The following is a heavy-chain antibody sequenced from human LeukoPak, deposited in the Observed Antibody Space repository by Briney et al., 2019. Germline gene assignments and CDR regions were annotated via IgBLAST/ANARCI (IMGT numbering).Heavy chain of an antibody. Sequence: PGGSLRLSCAASGFSFSSYGMHWVRQAPGKGLEWVAIIWSDGSNKYYADSVKGRLTISRDNSKNTLYLQMNSLRAEDTAVYYCARADSSSWPGEAFDAWGQGTMVTVSS. CDR2: IWSDGSNK. J-gene: IGHJ3*01. CDR1: GFSFSSYG. CDR3: ARADSSSWPGEAFDA. V-gene: IGHV3-33*01. D-gene: IGHD6-13*01.